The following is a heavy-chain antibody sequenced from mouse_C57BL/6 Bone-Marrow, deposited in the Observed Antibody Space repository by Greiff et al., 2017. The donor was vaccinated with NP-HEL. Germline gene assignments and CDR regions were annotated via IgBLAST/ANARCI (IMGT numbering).Heavy chain of an antibody. Sequence: VKLQQSGAELARPGASVKLSCKASGYTFTSYGISWVKQRTGQGLEWIGEIYPRSGNTYYNEKFKGKATLTADKSSSTAYMELRSLTSEDSAVYFCARQPYYGSSYATGGQGTTLTVSS. J-gene: IGHJ2*01. CDR1: GYTFTSYG. CDR2: IYPRSGNT. CDR3: ARQPYYGSSYAT. D-gene: IGHD1-1*01. V-gene: IGHV1-81*01.